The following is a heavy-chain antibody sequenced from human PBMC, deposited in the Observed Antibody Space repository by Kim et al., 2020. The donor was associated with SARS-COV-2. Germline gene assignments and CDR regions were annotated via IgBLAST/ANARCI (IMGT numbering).Heavy chain of an antibody. J-gene: IGHJ4*02. CDR3: ARGVGKIDY. Sequence: SETLSLTCAVSGGSISSGGYSWSWIRQPPGKGLEWIGYIYHSGSTYYNPSLKSRVTISVDRSKNQFSLKLSSVTAADTAVYYCARGVGKIDYWGQGTLVTVSS. CDR2: IYHSGST. V-gene: IGHV4-30-2*01. D-gene: IGHD2-15*01. CDR1: GGSISSGGYS.